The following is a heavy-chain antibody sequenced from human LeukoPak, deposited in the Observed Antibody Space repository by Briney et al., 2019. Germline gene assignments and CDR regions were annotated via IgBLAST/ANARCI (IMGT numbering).Heavy chain of an antibody. Sequence: SETRSLTCSVSGASINNYYWAWIRQPPGKGLEWIGYVYHTGASGYHPSLKSRVAMSLDTSKNQVSLNLRSVTAADTAVYFCTRVVNGGHFDYWGQGTLVTVSS. CDR2: VYHTGAS. J-gene: IGHJ4*02. CDR3: TRVVNGGHFDY. D-gene: IGHD2-8*01. CDR1: GASINNYY. V-gene: IGHV4-59*01.